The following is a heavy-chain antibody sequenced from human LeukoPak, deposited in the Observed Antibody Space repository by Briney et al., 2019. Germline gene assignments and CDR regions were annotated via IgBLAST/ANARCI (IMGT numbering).Heavy chain of an antibody. CDR2: ISGSDNSM. Sequence: PGGSLRLSCAASKFTFSDYYMSWIRQAPGKGLERLSYISGSDNSMYYADSVKGRFTISRDNANNFLYLQLNSLRAEDTAVYYCARTLWPYDAFGIWGQGTMVTVSS. D-gene: IGHD2-21*01. CDR3: ARTLWPYDAFGI. CDR1: KFTFSDYY. V-gene: IGHV3-11*04. J-gene: IGHJ3*02.